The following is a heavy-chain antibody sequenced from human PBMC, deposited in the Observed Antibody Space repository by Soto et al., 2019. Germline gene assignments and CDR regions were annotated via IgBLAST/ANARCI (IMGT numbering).Heavy chain of an antibody. CDR2: TYYRSKWYN. V-gene: IGHV6-1*01. Sequence: QVQLQQSGPGLVMPSQTLSLTCAISGDSVSRISTGWNWIRQSPSRGLEWLGRTYYRSKWYNNYAVSVKSRITINPDTSKNQFSLQLNSVTPEDTAVYYCASGRWSGFDIWGQGTMVTVSS. CDR1: GDSVSRISTG. D-gene: IGHD3-3*01. J-gene: IGHJ3*02. CDR3: ASGRWSGFDI.